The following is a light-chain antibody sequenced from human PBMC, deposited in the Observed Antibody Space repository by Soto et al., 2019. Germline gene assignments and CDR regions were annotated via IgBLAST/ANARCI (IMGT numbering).Light chain of an antibody. J-gene: IGKJ5*01. CDR2: GAS. V-gene: IGKV3-15*01. CDR1: HSVGSL. CDR3: QVYNNLLIS. Sequence: EVLMAQSPXTLSVCPXXXSXVSXXASHSVGSLLAWYQQKPGQAPRLLIYGASTRATGIPARFTGSGSGTEFTLTISCLQSEDFAVYYCQVYNNLLISFGPGTRLE.